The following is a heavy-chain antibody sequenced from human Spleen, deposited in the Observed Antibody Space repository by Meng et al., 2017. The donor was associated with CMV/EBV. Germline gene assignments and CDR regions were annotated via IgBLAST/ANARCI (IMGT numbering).Heavy chain of an antibody. CDR3: ARNGADEDYWFDP. D-gene: IGHD4-17*01. V-gene: IGHV5-51*01. J-gene: IGHJ5*02. CDR2: IYPGDSDT. CDR1: GYSFTSYW. Sequence: GESLKISCKGSGYSFTSYWIGWVRQMPGKGLEWMGIIYPGDSDTRYSPSFQGQVTISADKSISTAYLQWSSLKASDTAIYYCARNGADEDYWFDPWGQGTLVTVSS.